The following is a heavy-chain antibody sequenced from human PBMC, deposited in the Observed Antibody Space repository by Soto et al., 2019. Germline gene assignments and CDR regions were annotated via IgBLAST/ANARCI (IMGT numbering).Heavy chain of an antibody. CDR2: IYYSGST. CDR3: ARLTIFGHYGMDV. J-gene: IGHJ6*02. CDR1: GGSISSSSYY. Sequence: PSETLSLTCTVSGGSISSSSYYWGWIRQPPGKGLEWIGSIYYSGSTYYNPSLKSRVTISVDTSKNQFSLKLSSVTAADTAVYYCARLTIFGHYGMDVWGQGTTVTVSS. D-gene: IGHD3-3*01. V-gene: IGHV4-39*01.